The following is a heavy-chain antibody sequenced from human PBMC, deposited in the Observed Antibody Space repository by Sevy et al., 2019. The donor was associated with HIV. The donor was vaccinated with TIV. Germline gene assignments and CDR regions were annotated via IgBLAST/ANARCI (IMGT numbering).Heavy chain of an antibody. Sequence: GGSLRLSCAVSGFIFSDYAMHWVRQAPGKGLEWVAVISDDANNKYYADSAKGRFTISRDNSQNTLYLQMHSLRAEDTAVYYCGRDGSLGDYFDYWGQGTLVTVSS. V-gene: IGHV3-30-3*01. CDR3: GRDGSLGDYFDY. CDR1: GFIFSDYA. CDR2: ISDDANNK. D-gene: IGHD6-19*01. J-gene: IGHJ4*02.